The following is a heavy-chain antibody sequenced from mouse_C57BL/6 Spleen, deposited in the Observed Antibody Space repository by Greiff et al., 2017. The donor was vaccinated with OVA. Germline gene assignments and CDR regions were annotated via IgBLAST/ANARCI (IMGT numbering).Heavy chain of an antibody. D-gene: IGHD1-1*01. CDR1: GYTFTSYW. Sequence: QVQLQQPGAELVRPGTSVKLSCKASGYTFTSYWMHWVKQRPGQGLEWIGVIDPSDSYTNYNQKFKGKATLTVDTSSSTAYMQLSSLTSEDSSVYYGARWDSYYGGSYDYWGQGTTLTVSS. V-gene: IGHV1-59*01. CDR3: ARWDSYYGGSYDY. CDR2: IDPSDSYT. J-gene: IGHJ2*01.